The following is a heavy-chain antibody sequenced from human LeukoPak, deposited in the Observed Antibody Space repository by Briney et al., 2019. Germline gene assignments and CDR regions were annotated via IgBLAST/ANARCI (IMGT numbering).Heavy chain of an antibody. CDR2: ISAYNGNT. CDR1: GYTFTSYG. D-gene: IGHD2-2*01. J-gene: IGHJ4*02. V-gene: IGHV1-18*01. Sequence: ASVKVSCKASGYTFTSYGISWARQAPGQGLEWMGWISAYNGNTNYAQKLQGRVTMTTDTSTSTAYMELRSLRSDDTAVYYCARETGGVVPAASFDYWGQGTLVTVSS. CDR3: ARETGGVVPAASFDY.